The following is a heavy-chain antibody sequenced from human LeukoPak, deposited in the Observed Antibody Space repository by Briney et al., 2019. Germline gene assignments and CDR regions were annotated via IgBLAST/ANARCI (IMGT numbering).Heavy chain of an antibody. CDR3: ARGATYYYASSGYQFDY. J-gene: IGHJ4*02. CDR1: VGTFSSYA. D-gene: IGHD3-22*01. CDR2: IISIFGTA. V-gene: IGHV1-69*05. Sequence: SVKVSCKASVGTFSSYAISWVRQAPGQGCEWMGGIISIFGTANYAQKFEGRDTITTDESTSTAYMEVSSVRSENTAVYYCARGATYYYASSGYQFDYWGQGTLVTVSS.